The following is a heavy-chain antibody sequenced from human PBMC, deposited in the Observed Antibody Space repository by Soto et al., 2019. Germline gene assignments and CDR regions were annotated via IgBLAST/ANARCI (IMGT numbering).Heavy chain of an antibody. CDR1: GYTFTSYG. Sequence: ASVKVSCKASGYTFTSYGISWVRQAPGQGLEWMGWISAYNGNTNYAQKLQGRVTMTTDTSTSTAYMELRSLRSDDTAVYYCARDEGAAMVRNYYGMDVWGQGTTVTVSS. CDR2: ISAYNGNT. CDR3: ARDEGAAMVRNYYGMDV. D-gene: IGHD5-18*01. J-gene: IGHJ6*02. V-gene: IGHV1-18*01.